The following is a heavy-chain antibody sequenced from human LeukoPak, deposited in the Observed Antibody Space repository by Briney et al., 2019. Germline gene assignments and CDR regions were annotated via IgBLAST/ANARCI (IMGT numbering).Heavy chain of an antibody. CDR1: GFTFSSYE. CDR3: ARDPYDSSGYYYSNWFDP. CDR2: ISSSSSYI. Sequence: GGSLRLSCAASGFTFSSYEMNWVRQAPGKGLEWVSSISSSSSYIYYADSVKGRFTISRDNAKNSLYLQMNSLRAEDTAVYYCARDPYDSSGYYYSNWFDPWGQGTLVTVSS. J-gene: IGHJ5*02. V-gene: IGHV3-21*01. D-gene: IGHD3-22*01.